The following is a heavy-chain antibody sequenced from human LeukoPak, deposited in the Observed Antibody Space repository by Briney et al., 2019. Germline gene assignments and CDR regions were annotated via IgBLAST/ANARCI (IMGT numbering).Heavy chain of an antibody. CDR2: INTDGRST. J-gene: IGHJ5*02. V-gene: IGHV3-74*01. Sequence: PGGSLRLSCAASGFTFSSYWMYWVRHAPGKGLVWVSRINTDGRSTTYADSVRGRFTISRDNAKNTLYLQMNSLRAEDTAVYYCARDRRDCTNGICTNWLDPWGQGTLVTVSS. CDR3: ARDRRDCTNGICTNWLDP. D-gene: IGHD2-8*01. CDR1: GFTFSSYW.